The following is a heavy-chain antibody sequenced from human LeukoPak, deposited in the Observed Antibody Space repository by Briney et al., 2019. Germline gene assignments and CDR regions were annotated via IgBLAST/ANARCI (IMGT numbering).Heavy chain of an antibody. J-gene: IGHJ3*02. Sequence: ASVKVSCKASGGTFSSYAISWVRQAPGQGLEWMGGIIPIFGTANYAQKFQGRVTITADESTSTAYMELSSLRSEDTAVYYCARSFYDSSGFGDAFDIWGQGTMVTVSS. CDR1: GGTFSSYA. D-gene: IGHD3-22*01. CDR2: IIPIFGTA. CDR3: ARSFYDSSGFGDAFDI. V-gene: IGHV1-69*13.